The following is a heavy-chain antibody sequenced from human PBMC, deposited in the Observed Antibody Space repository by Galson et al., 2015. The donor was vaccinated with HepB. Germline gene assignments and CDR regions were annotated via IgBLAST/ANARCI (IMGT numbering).Heavy chain of an antibody. D-gene: IGHD4-23*01. J-gene: IGHJ4*02. CDR1: GYTFTSYY. CDR2: INPSGGST. Sequence: SVKVSCKASGYTFTSYYMHWVRQAPGQGLEWMGIINPSGGSTSYAQKFQGRVTMTRDTSTSTVYMELSSLRSEDTAVYYCAREPWGGNSGSWIDYWGQGTLVTVSS. V-gene: IGHV1-46*01. CDR3: AREPWGGNSGSWIDY.